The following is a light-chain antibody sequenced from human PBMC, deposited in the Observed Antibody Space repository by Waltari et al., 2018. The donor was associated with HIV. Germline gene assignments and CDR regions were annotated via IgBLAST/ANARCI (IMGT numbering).Light chain of an antibody. V-gene: IGKV2-28*01. J-gene: IGKJ2*01. CDR1: QSRRHSNGYNV. Sequence: IVMTQSPLSLPVTPGEPASISCSSSQSRRHSNGYNVLEWYQQKTGQSPQRLIYLGSNRASGGPDRFSGSGAGTDFTLNISRMEAEDVGVYYCMQALQTPPTFGQGTKLEIK. CDR2: LGS. CDR3: MQALQTPPT.